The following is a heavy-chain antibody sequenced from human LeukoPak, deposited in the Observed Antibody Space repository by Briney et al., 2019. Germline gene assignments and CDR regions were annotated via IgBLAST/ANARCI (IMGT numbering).Heavy chain of an antibody. CDR3: ARHGYSSGSLAWFDP. CDR2: IHYSGST. V-gene: IGHV4-59*01. J-gene: IGHJ5*02. CDR1: GGSISSYY. D-gene: IGHD6-19*01. Sequence: PSETLSLTCTVAGGSISSYYWSWIRQPPGQGLEWIGYIHYSGSTTYNPSLQSRVPISVDTSKHQFSLKLSSVTAADTAVYYCARHGYSSGSLAWFDPWGQGTQVTVSS.